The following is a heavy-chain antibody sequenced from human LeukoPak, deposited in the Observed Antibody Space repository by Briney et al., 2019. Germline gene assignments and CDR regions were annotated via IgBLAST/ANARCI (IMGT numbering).Heavy chain of an antibody. J-gene: IGHJ4*02. CDR1: AVTFNNYW. CDR3: ARLSTRLLDH. CDR2: IYPGDSET. D-gene: IGHD3-3*01. V-gene: IGHV5-51*01. Sequence: GESLKISCKGSAVTFNNYWIGWVRQLPGKGLDWMGIIYPGDSETRYSPSFQGQVTMSVDRSINTAYLHWGSLKASDTAIYFCARLSTRLLDHWGQGTRVTVSS.